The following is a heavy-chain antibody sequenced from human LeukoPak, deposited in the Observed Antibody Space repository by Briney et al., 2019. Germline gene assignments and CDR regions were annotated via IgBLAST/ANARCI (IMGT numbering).Heavy chain of an antibody. J-gene: IGHJ4*02. D-gene: IGHD4-23*01. CDR1: GYSFTNSY. V-gene: IGHV1-2*02. Sequence: ASVKVSCKASGYSFTNSYTHWVRQAPGQGRGWMGWINPNSGGTNYAQKFQGRVTMTRDTSIRTTYMELSRLRSDDTAVYFCARELGWELVLDYWGQGTLVTVSS. CDR3: ARELGWELVLDY. CDR2: INPNSGGT.